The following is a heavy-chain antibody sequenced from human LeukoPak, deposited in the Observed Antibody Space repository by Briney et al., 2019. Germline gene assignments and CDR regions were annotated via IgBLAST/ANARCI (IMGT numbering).Heavy chain of an antibody. CDR1: GFTFSSYA. CDR3: ARDDGSGSYHFDY. J-gene: IGHJ4*02. CDR2: ISYDGSNK. Sequence: GRSLRLSCAASGFTFSSYAMHWVRQAPGKGLEWVAVISYDGSNKYYADSVKGRFTISRDNSKDTLYLQMNSLRAEDTAVYYCARDDGSGSYHFDYWGQGTLVTVSS. D-gene: IGHD3-10*01. V-gene: IGHV3-30-3*01.